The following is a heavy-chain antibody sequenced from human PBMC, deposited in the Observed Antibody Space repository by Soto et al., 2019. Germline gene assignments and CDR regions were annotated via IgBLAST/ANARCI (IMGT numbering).Heavy chain of an antibody. Sequence: EVQLLESGGGLVQPGGSLRLSCVVSGFTFGSYAMSWVRQAPEKGPEWVAILGGNGFTTYYADSVKGRFTISGDKSKSTLFLQMNSLRADDTGVYYCAKALRHRLNVFYYMDVWGRGTSVTVSS. CDR3: AKALRHRLNVFYYMDV. CDR1: GFTFGSYA. D-gene: IGHD1-1*01. V-gene: IGHV3-23*01. CDR2: LGGNGFTT. J-gene: IGHJ6*03.